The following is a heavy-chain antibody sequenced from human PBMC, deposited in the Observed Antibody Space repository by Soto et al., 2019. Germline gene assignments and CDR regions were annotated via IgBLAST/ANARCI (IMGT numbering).Heavy chain of an antibody. CDR3: ARPAGGWELQFDY. Sequence: ESLTISRKSSGYSFTSYWIGLVRQMPGKGLEWMGIIYPGDSDTRYSPSFQGQVTISADKSISTAYLQWSSLKASDTAMYYCARPAGGWELQFDYWGQGTLVTVSS. V-gene: IGHV5-51*01. CDR1: GYSFTSYW. D-gene: IGHD1-26*01. J-gene: IGHJ4*02. CDR2: IYPGDSDT.